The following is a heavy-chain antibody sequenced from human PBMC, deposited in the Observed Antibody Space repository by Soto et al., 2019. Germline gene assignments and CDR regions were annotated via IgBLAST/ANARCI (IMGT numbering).Heavy chain of an antibody. CDR2: ISAYNGNT. CDR1: GYTFTSYG. CDR3: ARQYYDFWSGNYYFDY. V-gene: IGHV1-18*01. Sequence: ASVKVSCKASGYTFTSYGISWVRQAPGQGLEWMGWISAYNGNTNYAQKLQGRVTMTTDTSTSTAYMELRSLRSDDTAVYYCARQYYDFWSGNYYFDYWGQGTLVTVSS. D-gene: IGHD3-3*01. J-gene: IGHJ4*02.